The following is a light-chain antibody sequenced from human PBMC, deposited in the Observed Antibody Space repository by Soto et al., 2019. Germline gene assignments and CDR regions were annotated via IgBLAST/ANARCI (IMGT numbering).Light chain of an antibody. V-gene: IGKV3-15*01. CDR3: QQYIRWPLT. J-gene: IGKJ4*01. Sequence: EMVVTQSPATLSVSPGERATLSCRASRDVSSNLAWYQQKPGQAPRLLIYGASTRATGTPARFSGSGSGTEFTLTISSLQSEDYAVYFCQQYIRWPLTFGGGTKVEIK. CDR2: GAS. CDR1: RDVSSN.